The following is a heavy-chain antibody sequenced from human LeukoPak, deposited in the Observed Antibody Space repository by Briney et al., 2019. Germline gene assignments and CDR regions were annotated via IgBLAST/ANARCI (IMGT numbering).Heavy chain of an antibody. D-gene: IGHD3-22*01. CDR1: GYTFTGYY. CDR2: INPNSGGT. CDR3: AREDSSGQMSHY. J-gene: IGHJ4*02. V-gene: IGHV1-2*02. Sequence: ASVKVSCKASGYTFTGYYMHWVRQAPEQGLEWMGWINPNSGGTNYAQKFQGRVTMTRDTSISTAYMELSRLRSDDTAVYYCAREDSSGQMSHYWGQGTLVTVSS.